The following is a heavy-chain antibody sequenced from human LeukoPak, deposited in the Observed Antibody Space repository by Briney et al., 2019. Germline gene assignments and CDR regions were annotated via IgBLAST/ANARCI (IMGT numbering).Heavy chain of an antibody. J-gene: IGHJ4*02. CDR1: GFTFSDYY. Sequence: GGSLRLSCAASGFTFSDYYMSWIRQAPGKGLEWVSYISSSSSYTNYADSVKGRFTISRDNAKNSLYLQMNSLRAEDTAVYYCARALYSSGSYYFDYWGQGTLVTVSS. CDR2: ISSSSSYT. D-gene: IGHD6-19*01. CDR3: ARALYSSGSYYFDY. V-gene: IGHV3-11*06.